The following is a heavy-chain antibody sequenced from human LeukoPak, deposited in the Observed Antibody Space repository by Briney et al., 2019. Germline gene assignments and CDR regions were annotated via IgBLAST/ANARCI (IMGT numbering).Heavy chain of an antibody. Sequence: GGSLRLSCAASGFTFSSYSMNGVRQARGRGREWVSSISSRSSYIYYADSVKGRFTISRDNAKNSLYLQMNSLRAEDTAVYYCARDQDSNVDYWGQGTLVTVSS. J-gene: IGHJ4*02. CDR1: GFTFSSYS. CDR2: ISSRSSYI. V-gene: IGHV3-21*01. D-gene: IGHD4-11*01. CDR3: ARDQDSNVDY.